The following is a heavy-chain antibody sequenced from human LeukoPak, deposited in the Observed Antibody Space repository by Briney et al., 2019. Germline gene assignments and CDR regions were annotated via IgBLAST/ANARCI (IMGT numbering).Heavy chain of an antibody. J-gene: IGHJ4*02. CDR2: INRDGSST. CDR1: GFTFSSYW. CDR3: ARPTRGYDGLDY. D-gene: IGHD5-12*01. Sequence: GGSLRLSCAASGFTFSSYWMHWLRQAPGKGLVWVSRINRDGSSTSYADSVKGRFTISRDNAKNTLYLHMNSLRAEDTAVYYCARPTRGYDGLDYWGQGTLVTVSS. V-gene: IGHV3-74*01.